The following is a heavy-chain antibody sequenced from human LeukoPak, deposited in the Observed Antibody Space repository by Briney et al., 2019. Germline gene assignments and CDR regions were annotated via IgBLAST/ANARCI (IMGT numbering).Heavy chain of an antibody. CDR3: ARLDCGGDCYSPLNNWFDP. CDR1: GGSISSYY. Sequence: SETLSLTCAVSGGSISSYYWSWIRQPPGKGLEWIGYIYYSGSTNYNPSLKSRVTISVDTSKNQFSLKLSSVTAADTAVYYCARLDCGGDCYSPLNNWFDPWGQGTLVTVSS. V-gene: IGHV4-59*08. J-gene: IGHJ5*02. D-gene: IGHD2-21*02. CDR2: IYYSGST.